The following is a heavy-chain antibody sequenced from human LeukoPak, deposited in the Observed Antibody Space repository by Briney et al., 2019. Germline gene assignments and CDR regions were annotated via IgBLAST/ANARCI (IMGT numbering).Heavy chain of an antibody. Sequence: GGSLRLSCAGSGFTFSNHWMHWVRQGPGKGLEWVSRITADGSDTGYGDSVQGRFTISRDNAQNMVYLQMNRLRADDTAVYHCARVRSAAAGPLDYWGQGTLVTVSS. CDR1: GFTFSNHW. V-gene: IGHV3-74*01. CDR2: ITADGSDT. J-gene: IGHJ4*02. D-gene: IGHD6-13*01. CDR3: ARVRSAAAGPLDY.